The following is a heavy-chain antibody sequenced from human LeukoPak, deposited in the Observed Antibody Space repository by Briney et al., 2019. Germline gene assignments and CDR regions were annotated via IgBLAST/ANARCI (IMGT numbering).Heavy chain of an antibody. CDR2: INGGGGST. Sequence: QPGGSLRLSCAASGFTFSSYAMSWVRQAPGKGLDWVSSINGGGGSTYYADSVKGRFTVSRDNAKNSLFLQMNSLRAEDTAVYYCAGYYYSYMDIWGKGTTVTVSS. CDR3: AGYYYSYMDI. V-gene: IGHV3-23*01. CDR1: GFTFSSYA. J-gene: IGHJ6*03.